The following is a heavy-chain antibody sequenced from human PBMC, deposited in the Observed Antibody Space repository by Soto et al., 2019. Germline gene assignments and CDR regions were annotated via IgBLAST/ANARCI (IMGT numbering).Heavy chain of an antibody. V-gene: IGHV1-69*02. CDR1: GGDFNSYT. D-gene: IGHD3-10*01. CDR2: IIPILDVA. CDR3: AQLWFGELWHGMDV. Sequence: QLVQSRAEVKKPGSSVKVSCKASGGDFNSYTISWERQAPGQGPEWMGTIIPILDVAKNAQKFQGRVTITADKSTSTVYMELRSLRSDDTAIYYCAQLWFGELWHGMDVWGQGTTVTVSS. J-gene: IGHJ6*02.